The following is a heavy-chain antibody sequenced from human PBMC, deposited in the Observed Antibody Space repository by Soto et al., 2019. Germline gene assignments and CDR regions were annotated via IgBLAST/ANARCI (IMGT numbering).Heavy chain of an antibody. Sequence: QVQLVQSGAEVKKPGSSVKVSCKASGGTFSSYTISWVRQAPGQGLEWMGRIIPILGIANYAQKFQGRVTITADKSTSTAYMELSSLRSEDTAVYYCARDRDYYDSSGYYMIPYYFDYWGQGTLVTVSS. J-gene: IGHJ4*02. V-gene: IGHV1-69*08. CDR1: GGTFSSYT. D-gene: IGHD3-22*01. CDR3: ARDRDYYDSSGYYMIPYYFDY. CDR2: IIPILGIA.